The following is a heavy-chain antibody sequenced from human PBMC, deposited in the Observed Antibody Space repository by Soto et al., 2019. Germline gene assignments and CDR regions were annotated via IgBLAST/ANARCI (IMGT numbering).Heavy chain of an antibody. Sequence: SETLSLTCTVSGGSISSGGYYWSWIRQHPGKGLEWIGYIYYSGSTYYNPSLKSRVTISVDTSKNQFSLKLSSVTAADTAVYYCAREYYGSGSYYFGYYYVMDVWGQGTTVTVSS. J-gene: IGHJ6*02. CDR1: GGSISSGGYY. CDR3: AREYYGSGSYYFGYYYVMDV. CDR2: IYYSGST. V-gene: IGHV4-31*03. D-gene: IGHD3-10*01.